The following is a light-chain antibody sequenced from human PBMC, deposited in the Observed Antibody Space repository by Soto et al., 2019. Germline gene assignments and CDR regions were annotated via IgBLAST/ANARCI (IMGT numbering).Light chain of an antibody. V-gene: IGKV3-15*01. Sequence: VMTQSPATLSVSPGERVTLSCRASQTSGSKLAWYQQRPGQAPRLLIYGASIRATGIPARFSGSGSGTEFTLTISGLQSEDFGVYYCHQYKEWRTFAQGTNVEI. CDR3: HQYKEWRT. CDR1: QTSGSK. CDR2: GAS. J-gene: IGKJ1*01.